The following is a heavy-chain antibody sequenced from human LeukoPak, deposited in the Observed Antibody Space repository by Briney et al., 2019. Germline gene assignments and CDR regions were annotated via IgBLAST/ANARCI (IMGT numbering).Heavy chain of an antibody. J-gene: IGHJ6*02. CDR1: GGSISNYY. D-gene: IGHD3-9*01. CDR2: INHSGST. V-gene: IGHV4-34*01. Sequence: SETLSLTCTVSGGSISNYYWSWIRQPPGKGLEWIGEINHSGSTNYNPSLKSRVTISVDTSKNQFSLKLSSVTAADTAVYYCARDNDILTGYGYGMDVWGQGTTVTVSS. CDR3: ARDNDILTGYGYGMDV.